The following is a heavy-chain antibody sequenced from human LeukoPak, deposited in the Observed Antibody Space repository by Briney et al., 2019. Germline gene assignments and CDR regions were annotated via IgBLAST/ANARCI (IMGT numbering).Heavy chain of an antibody. Sequence: SETLSLTCTVSGGSISSYYWSWIRQPPGKGLEWIGYIYYSGSTNYNPSLKSRVTISVDTSKNQFSLKLSSVTAADTAVYYCARAADDFWSGSSSAFDYWGQGTLVTVSS. J-gene: IGHJ4*02. D-gene: IGHD3-3*01. V-gene: IGHV4-59*01. CDR3: ARAADDFWSGSSSAFDY. CDR1: GGSISSYY. CDR2: IYYSGST.